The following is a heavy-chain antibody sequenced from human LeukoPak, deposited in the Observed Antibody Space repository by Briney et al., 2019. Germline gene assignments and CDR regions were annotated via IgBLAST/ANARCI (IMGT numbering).Heavy chain of an antibody. CDR1: GGSISSSSYY. V-gene: IGHV4-39*01. CDR2: ISYRGTT. Sequence: SETLSLTCTASGGSISSSSYYWGWIRQPPGKGLEWIGSISYRGTTFHNPSLKSRVTISVDTSKNQFFLKVSSVTAADTAVYYCARGPHPGGAGYNLIDHWGQGTLVTVSP. CDR3: ARGPHPGGAGYNLIDH. J-gene: IGHJ4*02. D-gene: IGHD5-24*01.